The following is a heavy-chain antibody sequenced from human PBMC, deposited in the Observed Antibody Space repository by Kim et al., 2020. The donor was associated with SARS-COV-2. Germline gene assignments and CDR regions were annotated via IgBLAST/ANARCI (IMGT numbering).Heavy chain of an antibody. CDR3: ARDILYDSSGYYYVYSPEYFQD. J-gene: IGHJ1*01. D-gene: IGHD3-22*01. Sequence: GGSLRLSCAAPGFTFSSYGMHWVRQAPGKGLEWVAVIWYDGSNKYYADSVKGRFTISRDNSKNMLYLQMKSLRAEDTAVYYCARDILYDSSGYYYVYSPEYFQDWGQGTLVTVSS. CDR2: IWYDGSNK. CDR1: GFTFSSYG. V-gene: IGHV3-33*01.